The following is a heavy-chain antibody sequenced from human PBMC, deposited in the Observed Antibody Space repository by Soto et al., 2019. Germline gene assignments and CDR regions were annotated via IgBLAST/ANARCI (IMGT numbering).Heavy chain of an antibody. CDR3: ARAFTANYYSSGYYTIRAVFDL. J-gene: IGHJ4*03. D-gene: IGHD3-22*01. CDR2: IIPIFGTA. V-gene: IGHV1-69*13. Sequence: GASVKVSCKASGGTFSSYAISWVRQAPGQGLEWMGGIIPIFGTANYAQKFQGRVTITADESTSTAYMELSSLRSEDTAVYYCARAFTANYYSSGYYTIRAVFDLWGQGSLVTVSS. CDR1: GGTFSSYA.